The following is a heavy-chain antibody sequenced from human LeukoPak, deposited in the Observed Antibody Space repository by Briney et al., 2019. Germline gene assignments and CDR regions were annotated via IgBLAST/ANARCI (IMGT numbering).Heavy chain of an antibody. Sequence: SETLSLTCTVSGGSISSHYWSWIRQPPGKGLEWIGYIYYSGSTNYNPSLKSRVTISVDTSKNQFSLKLSSVTAADTAVYYCARIGSSGYYYVGWFDPWGQGTPVTVSS. J-gene: IGHJ5*02. D-gene: IGHD3-22*01. CDR2: IYYSGST. CDR3: ARIGSSGYYYVGWFDP. CDR1: GGSISSHY. V-gene: IGHV4-59*11.